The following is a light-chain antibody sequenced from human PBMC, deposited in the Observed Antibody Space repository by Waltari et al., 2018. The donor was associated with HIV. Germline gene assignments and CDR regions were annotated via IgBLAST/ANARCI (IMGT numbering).Light chain of an antibody. CDR3: QQSYSTPFT. CDR1: QSISKD. J-gene: IGKJ4*01. CDR2: AAS. Sequence: DIQMTQSPSSLSASVGDRVTITFRASQSISKDLNWYQQKPGKAPKLLIYAASSLQSGVPSRFSGSGSGTDFTLTISSLQPEDFATYYCQQSYSTPFTFGGGTKVEIK. V-gene: IGKV1-39*01.